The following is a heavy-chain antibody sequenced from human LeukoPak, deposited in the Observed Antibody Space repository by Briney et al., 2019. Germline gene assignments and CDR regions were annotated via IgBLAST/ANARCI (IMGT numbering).Heavy chain of an antibody. CDR1: GFTFSGSA. Sequence: PGGSLRLSCAASGFTFSGSAMRWVRQAPGKGLEWVSGISIGGDYTYYADTVKGRFTISRDNSKNTLSLQMSNLRAEDTAIYYCAKLHSATITADFDHWGQGTLVTVSS. V-gene: IGHV3-23*01. CDR3: AKLHSATITADFDH. CDR2: ISIGGDYT. J-gene: IGHJ4*02. D-gene: IGHD1-14*01.